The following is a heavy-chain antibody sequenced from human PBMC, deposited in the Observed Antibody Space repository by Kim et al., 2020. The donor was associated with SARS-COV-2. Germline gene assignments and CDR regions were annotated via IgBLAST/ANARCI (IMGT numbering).Heavy chain of an antibody. Sequence: GGSLRLSCAASGFTFSSYGMHWVRQAPGKGLEWVAVISYDGSNKYYADSVKGRFTISRDNSKNTLYLQMNSLRAEDTAVYYCAKDFGPDYYDSSGYLDY. V-gene: IGHV3-30*18. D-gene: IGHD3-22*01. CDR2: ISYDGSNK. CDR3: AKDFGPDYYDSSGYLDY. J-gene: IGHJ4*01. CDR1: GFTFSSYG.